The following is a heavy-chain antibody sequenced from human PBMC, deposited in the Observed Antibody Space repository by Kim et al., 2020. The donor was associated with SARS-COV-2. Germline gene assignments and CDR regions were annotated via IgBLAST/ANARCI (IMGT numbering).Heavy chain of an antibody. CDR3: AKDQGQWLSQGDY. CDR1: GFTFSSYG. V-gene: IGHV3-30*18. D-gene: IGHD6-19*01. CDR2: ISYDGSNK. Sequence: GGSLRLSCAASGFTFSSYGMHWVRQAPGKGLEWVAVISYDGSNKYYADSVKGRFTISRDNSKNTLYLQMNSLRAEDTAVYYCAKDQGQWLSQGDYWGQGTLVTVSS. J-gene: IGHJ4*02.